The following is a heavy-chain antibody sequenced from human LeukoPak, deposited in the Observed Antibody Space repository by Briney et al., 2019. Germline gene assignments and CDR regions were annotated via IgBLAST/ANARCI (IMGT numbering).Heavy chain of an antibody. V-gene: IGHV4-4*07. CDR2: IYISGST. CDR3: ARVGGYPLGAFDI. J-gene: IGHJ3*02. CDR1: GCSISSYY. D-gene: IGHD3-22*01. Sequence: SETLSLTCGFSGCSISSYYWSWIRQPAGKGLEWIWRIYISGSTDYNPSLKSRVTMSLDTSKDQFSLKLSSVTAADTAVYYCARVGGYPLGAFDIWGQGTIVTVSS.